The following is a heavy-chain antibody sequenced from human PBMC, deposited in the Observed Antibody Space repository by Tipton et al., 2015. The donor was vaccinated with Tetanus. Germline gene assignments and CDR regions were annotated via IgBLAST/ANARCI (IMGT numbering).Heavy chain of an antibody. CDR2: IYTSGST. V-gene: IGHV4-4*07. CDR3: ARLILGRSKEVAGIRFYYYYGLDV. D-gene: IGHD6-19*01. Sequence: GLVKPSGTLSLTCSVSGDSISSFYWSWIRQPAGKGLEWIGRIYTSGSTNYNPSLKSRVTMSVDTSKRQFSLKLNSVIAADTAVYYCARLILGRSKEVAGIRFYYYYGLDVWGQGTTVSVTS. J-gene: IGHJ6*02. CDR1: GDSISSFY.